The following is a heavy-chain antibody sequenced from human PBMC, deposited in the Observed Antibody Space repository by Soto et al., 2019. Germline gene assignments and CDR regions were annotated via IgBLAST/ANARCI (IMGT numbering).Heavy chain of an antibody. Sequence: PGESLKISCKGSGYSFTSYWIGWVRQMPGKGLEWMGIFYPGDSDTRYSPSFQGQVTISADKSISTAYLQWSSLKASDTAMYYCARHWCGGYCSSTSCQPLGYWFDPWGQGTLVTVSS. V-gene: IGHV5-51*01. D-gene: IGHD2-2*01. J-gene: IGHJ5*02. CDR1: GYSFTSYW. CDR2: FYPGDSDT. CDR3: ARHWCGGYCSSTSCQPLGYWFDP.